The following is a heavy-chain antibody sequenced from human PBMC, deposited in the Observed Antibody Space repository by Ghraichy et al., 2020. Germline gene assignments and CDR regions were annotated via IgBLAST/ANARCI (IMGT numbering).Heavy chain of an antibody. J-gene: IGHJ5*02. Sequence: SETLSLTCTVSGGSISSYYWNWIRQPPGKGLEWIGFSYYSGSTNYNPSLKSRVTISLDTSTKQFSLKLNSVTAADTAVYYCAGQIRHRGYCSGDTCYSNWLDPSPQGTLGTVAS. CDR1: GGSISSYY. D-gene: IGHD2-15*01. CDR2: SYYSGST. V-gene: IGHV4-59*01. CDR3: AGQIRHRGYCSGDTCYSNWLDP.